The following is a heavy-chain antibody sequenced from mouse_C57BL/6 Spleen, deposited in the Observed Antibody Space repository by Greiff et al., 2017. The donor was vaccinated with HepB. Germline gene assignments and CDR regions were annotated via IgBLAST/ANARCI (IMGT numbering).Heavy chain of an antibody. CDR2: INYDGSST. D-gene: IGHD2-5*01. CDR3: ARAYDSNYPWYFDV. CDR1: GFTFSDYY. V-gene: IGHV5-16*01. J-gene: IGHJ1*03. Sequence: DVQLVESEGGLVQPGSSMKLSCTASGFTFSDYYMAWVRQVPEKGLEWVANINYDGSSTYYLDSLKSRFIISRDNAKNILYLQMSSLKSEDTATYYCARAYDSNYPWYFDVWGTGTTVTVSS.